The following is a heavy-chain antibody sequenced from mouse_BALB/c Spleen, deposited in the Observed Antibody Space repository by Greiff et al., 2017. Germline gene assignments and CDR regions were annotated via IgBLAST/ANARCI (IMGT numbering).Heavy chain of an antibody. CDR3: AREAYQGNYSWCAY. Sequence: VQLQQSGPELVKPGASVKMSCKASGYTFTSYVMHWVKQKPGQGLEWIGYINPYNDGTKYNEKFKGKATLTSDKSSSTAYMELSSLTSEDSAVYYCAREAYQGNYSWCAYWGQGTLVTVSA. CDR2: INPYNDGT. V-gene: IGHV1-14*01. D-gene: IGHD2-1*01. J-gene: IGHJ3*01. CDR1: GYTFTSYV.